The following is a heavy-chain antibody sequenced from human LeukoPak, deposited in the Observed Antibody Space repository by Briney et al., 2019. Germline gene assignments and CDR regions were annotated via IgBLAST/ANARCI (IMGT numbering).Heavy chain of an antibody. CDR3: ASLARDY. J-gene: IGHJ4*02. V-gene: IGHV3-53*01. CDR1: GFIVSTNY. D-gene: IGHD3-3*02. CDR2: IHNGGST. Sequence: GGSLRLSCAASGFIVSTNYMTWVRQAPGKGLEWVSVIHNGGSTYYADSVKGRFTLSIDNSKNMLYLQMDSLRVEDTAVYYCASLARDYWGPGTLVTVSS.